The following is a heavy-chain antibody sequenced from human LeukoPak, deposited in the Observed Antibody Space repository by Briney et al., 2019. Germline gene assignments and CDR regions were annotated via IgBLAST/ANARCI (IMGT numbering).Heavy chain of an antibody. CDR1: GFTFINFA. CDR3: AKGGDSYYSYYYMDV. V-gene: IGHV3-23*01. CDR2: ISGSGGST. Sequence: GGSLRLSCAASGFTFINFAMTWVRQAPGKGLEWISAISGSGGSTYYADSVKGRFTISRDNSKNTLCLQMNSLRADDTAIYYCAKGGDSYYSYYYMDVWGKGTTVTVSS. J-gene: IGHJ6*03. D-gene: IGHD2-21*02.